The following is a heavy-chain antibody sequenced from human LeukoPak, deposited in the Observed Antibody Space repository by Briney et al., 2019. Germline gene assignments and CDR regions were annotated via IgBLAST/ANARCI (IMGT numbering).Heavy chain of an antibody. CDR1: GFTFSSYA. CDR2: IRSKAYGGTT. Sequence: GGTLRLSCVASGFTFSSYAMNWVRQAPGKGLEWVGFIRSKAYGGTTKNAASVKGRFTISRDDSRSIAYLQMNSLKTEDTAVYYCTRRYNYDSSGYYYVRDAFDIWGQGTMVTVSS. D-gene: IGHD3-22*01. CDR3: TRRYNYDSSGYYYVRDAFDI. V-gene: IGHV3-49*04. J-gene: IGHJ3*02.